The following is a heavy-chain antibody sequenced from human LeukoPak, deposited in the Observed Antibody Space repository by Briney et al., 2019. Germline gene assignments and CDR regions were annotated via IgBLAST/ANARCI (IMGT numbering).Heavy chain of an antibody. J-gene: IGHJ6*03. Sequence: SQTLSLTCTVSGGSINSGSYYWSWIRQPAGKGLEWIGRMSSSGSTYYNPSLKSRVTMSEDTSKNQFSLKLNSVTAADTAVYYCARDFRDGGYMDVWGKGTTVTVSS. CDR3: ARDFRDGGYMDV. V-gene: IGHV4-61*02. CDR2: MSSSGST. CDR1: GGSINSGSYY. D-gene: IGHD4-23*01.